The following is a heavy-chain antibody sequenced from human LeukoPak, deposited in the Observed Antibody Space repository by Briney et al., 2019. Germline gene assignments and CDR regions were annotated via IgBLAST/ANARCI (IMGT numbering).Heavy chain of an antibody. Sequence: PSETLSLTCTVSGGSINSDYYWSWIRQPPGKGLEWIGYIYYSGSTSYNPSLKSRVTISVDTSKNQFSLKLSSVTAADTAVYYCARDIERLGAFDIWGQGTMVTVSS. V-gene: IGHV4-30-4*01. D-gene: IGHD3-16*01. J-gene: IGHJ3*02. CDR2: IYYSGST. CDR1: GGSINSDYY. CDR3: ARDIERLGAFDI.